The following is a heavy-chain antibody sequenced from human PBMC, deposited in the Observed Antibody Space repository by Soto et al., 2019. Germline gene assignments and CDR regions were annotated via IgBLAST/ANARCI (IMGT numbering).Heavy chain of an antibody. CDR1: GYTFTSYY. V-gene: IGHV1-46*03. CDR3: ARERVLPRSIVARTTFGY. Sequence: QVQLVQSGAEVKKPGASVKVSCKASGYTFTSYYMHWVRQAPGQGLEWMGIINPSGGSTSYAQKFQGRVTITRDTPTSTVYRELSSLRSEDTAVYYCARERVLPRSIVARTTFGYWGQGTLVTVSS. D-gene: IGHD6-6*01. CDR2: INPSGGST. J-gene: IGHJ4*02.